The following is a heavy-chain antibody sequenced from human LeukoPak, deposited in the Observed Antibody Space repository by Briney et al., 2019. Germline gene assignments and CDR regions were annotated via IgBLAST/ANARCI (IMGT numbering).Heavy chain of an antibody. J-gene: IGHJ6*03. V-gene: IGHV1-8*01. CDR3: ALIAAAGLHKDYYYYYMDV. D-gene: IGHD6-13*01. CDR1: GYTFTSYD. Sequence: ASVKVSCKASGYTFTSYDINWVRQATGQGLEWMGWMNPNSGNTGYAQKFQGRDTMTRNTSISTAYMELSSLRSEDTAVYYCALIAAAGLHKDYYYYYMDVWGKGTTVTVSS. CDR2: MNPNSGNT.